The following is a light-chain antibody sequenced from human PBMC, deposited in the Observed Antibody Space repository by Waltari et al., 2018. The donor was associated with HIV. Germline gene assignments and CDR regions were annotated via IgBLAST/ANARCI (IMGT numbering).Light chain of an antibody. CDR1: SSDVGGYNY. Sequence: VSGSPGQSITISCTGTSSDVGGYNYVSWYQQHPGKAPKLMIYEVSNRPSGVSNRFSGSKSGNTASLTISGLQAEDEADYYCSSYTSSSTLVVFGGGTKLTVL. V-gene: IGLV2-14*01. CDR3: SSYTSSSTLVV. CDR2: EVS. J-gene: IGLJ2*01.